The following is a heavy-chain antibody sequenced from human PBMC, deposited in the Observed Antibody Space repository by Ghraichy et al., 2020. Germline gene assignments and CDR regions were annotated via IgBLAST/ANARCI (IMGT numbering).Heavy chain of an antibody. V-gene: IGHV1-2*06. D-gene: IGHD5-18*01. CDR1: GYTFTGYY. J-gene: IGHJ6*02. CDR2: INPNSGGT. CDR3: AGYTAMASYYYYYGMDV. Sequence: ASVKVSCKASGYTFTGYYMHWVRQAPGQGLEWMGRINPNSGGTNYAQKFQGRVTMTRDTSISTAYMELSRLRSDDTAVYYCAGYTAMASYYYYYGMDVWGQGNTVNGSS.